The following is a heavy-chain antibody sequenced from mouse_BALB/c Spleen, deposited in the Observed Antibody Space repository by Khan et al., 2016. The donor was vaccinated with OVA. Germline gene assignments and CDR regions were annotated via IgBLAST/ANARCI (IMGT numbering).Heavy chain of an antibody. V-gene: IGHV1S81*02. CDR2: INPSNGGT. Sequence: VQLQESGAELVKPGASVSLSCKASGYTFTSYYLYWVKQSPGQGLDWIGDINPSNGGTNFNEKFKTKATLTVDKSSSTVYMQLSSLTSEDSAVYYCKRAEYGAFAYWGQGTLVTVSA. CDR3: KRAEYGAFAY. J-gene: IGHJ3*01. CDR1: GYTFTSYY. D-gene: IGHD1-1*02.